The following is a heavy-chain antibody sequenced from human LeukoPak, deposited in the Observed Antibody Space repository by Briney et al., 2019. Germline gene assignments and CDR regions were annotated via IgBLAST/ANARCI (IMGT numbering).Heavy chain of an antibody. D-gene: IGHD6-13*01. J-gene: IGHJ3*02. Sequence: SQTLSLTCAISGDSVSSNSAAWNWIRQSPSGGLEWLGRTYYRSRSYNDYAVSVKSRITINPDTSKNHFSLQLNSVTPEDTAVYYCARNLEYSNSFLAFDIWGQGTMVTVSS. CDR2: TYYRSRSYN. V-gene: IGHV6-1*01. CDR3: ARNLEYSNSFLAFDI. CDR1: GDSVSSNSAA.